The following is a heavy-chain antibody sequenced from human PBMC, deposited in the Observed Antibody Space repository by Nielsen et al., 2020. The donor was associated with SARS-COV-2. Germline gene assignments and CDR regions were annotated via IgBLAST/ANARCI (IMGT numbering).Heavy chain of an antibody. V-gene: IGHV3-9*01. CDR2: ISWNSGSI. D-gene: IGHD1-26*01. CDR1: GFTFDDYA. CDR3: AKDISGSYHRVDI. J-gene: IGHJ3*02. Sequence: GGSLRLSCAASGFTFDDYAMHWVRQAPGKGLEWVSGISWNSGSIGYADSVKGRFTISRDNAKNSLYLQMNSLRAEDTALYYCAKDISGSYHRVDIWGQGTMVTVSS.